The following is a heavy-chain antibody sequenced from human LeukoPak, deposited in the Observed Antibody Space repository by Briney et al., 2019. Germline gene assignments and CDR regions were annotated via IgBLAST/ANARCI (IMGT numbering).Heavy chain of an antibody. CDR2: IVAGGGG. J-gene: IGHJ3*01. CDR3: ARDPNGDYIGAFDF. V-gene: IGHV3-23*01. D-gene: IGHD4-17*01. CDR1: GFTFSRYA. Sequence: GGSLRLSCVASGFTFSRYAMIWVRQAPGKGLGWVSAIVAGGGGKYADSVKGRFTVSRDNSKNTLYLQMNGLTAEDTAVYFCARDPNGDYIGAFDFRGQGTRVTVSS.